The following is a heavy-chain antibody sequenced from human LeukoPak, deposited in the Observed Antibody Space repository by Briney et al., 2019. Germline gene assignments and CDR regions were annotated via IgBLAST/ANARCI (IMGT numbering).Heavy chain of an antibody. CDR2: ISAYNGNT. D-gene: IGHD4-11*01. CDR1: GFTFTSYG. V-gene: IGHV1-18*01. Sequence: GGSLRLSCAASGFTFTSYGISWVRQAPGQGLEWMGWISAYNGNTNYAQKLQGRVTMTTDTSTSTAYMELRSLRSDDTAVYYCARVRLGQGLGYWGQGTLVTVSS. J-gene: IGHJ4*02. CDR3: ARVRLGQGLGY.